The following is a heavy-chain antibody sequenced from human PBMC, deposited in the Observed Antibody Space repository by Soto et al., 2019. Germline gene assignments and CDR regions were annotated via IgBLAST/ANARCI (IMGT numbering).Heavy chain of an antibody. D-gene: IGHD3-10*01. J-gene: IGHJ4*02. CDR1: GGSFSGYY. V-gene: IGHV4-34*01. CDR3: ARARYVYGSGSYYGTFDY. CDR2: INHSGST. Sequence: SETLSLTCAVYGGSFSGYYWSWIRQPPGKGLEWIEEINHSGSTNYNPSLKSRVTISVDTSKNQFSLKLSSVTAADTAVYYCARARYVYGSGSYYGTFDYWGQGTLVTVSS.